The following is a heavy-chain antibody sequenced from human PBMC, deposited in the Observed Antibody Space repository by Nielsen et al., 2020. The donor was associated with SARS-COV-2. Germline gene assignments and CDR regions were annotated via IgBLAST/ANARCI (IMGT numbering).Heavy chain of an antibody. V-gene: IGHV4-34*01. D-gene: IGHD3-10*01. CDR1: GGSFSVDY. J-gene: IGHJ4*02. CDR3: ARRAGRWVGESRSWNFDY. Sequence: SETLSLTCAVYGGSFSVDYWSWIRQTPGKGLEWIGEINHRGTTSYNPSLQSRLTISVDTSKNQFSLSLTSVTAADTAIYYCARRAGRWVGESRSWNFDYWGQGALVTVSS. CDR2: INHRGTT.